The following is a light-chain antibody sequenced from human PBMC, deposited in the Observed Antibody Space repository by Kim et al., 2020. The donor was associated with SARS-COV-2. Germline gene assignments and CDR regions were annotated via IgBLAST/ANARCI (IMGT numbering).Light chain of an antibody. J-gene: IGKJ2*01. CDR3: QQYGTSTGYT. Sequence: EIVLTQSPGTLSLSPGERATLSCRASQSVSSNYLAWYQQKPGQAPRILIYAASSRATGIPDRFSGSGSQTDFTLTINGLEPEDFALYYCQQYGTSTGYTFGQGTKLEIK. CDR1: QSVSSNY. V-gene: IGKV3-20*01. CDR2: AAS.